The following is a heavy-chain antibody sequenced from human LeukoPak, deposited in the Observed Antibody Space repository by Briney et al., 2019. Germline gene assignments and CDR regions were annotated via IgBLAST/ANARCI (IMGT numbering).Heavy chain of an antibody. CDR2: ITPFNGNT. J-gene: IGHJ6*02. CDR1: GYTFTYRY. CDR3: AATYDFWSGYPPYYYYGMDV. D-gene: IGHD3-3*01. V-gene: IGHV1-45*02. Sequence: GSSVKVSCKASGYTFTYRYLHWVRQAPGQAREWMGWITPFNGNTHYAQNFQDSVTITRDRSISTAYMELSSLRSEDTAMYYCAATYDFWSGYPPYYYYGMDVWGQGTTVTVSS.